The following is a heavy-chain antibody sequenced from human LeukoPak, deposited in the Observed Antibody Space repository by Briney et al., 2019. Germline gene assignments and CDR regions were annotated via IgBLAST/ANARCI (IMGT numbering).Heavy chain of an antibody. D-gene: IGHD3-10*02. Sequence: PSETLSLTCAVYGGSFSGYYWSWIRQPPGEGLEWIGEINHSGSTNYNPSLKSRVTISVDTSKNQFSLKLSSVTAADTAVYYCARGLFGYFDYWGQGTLVTVSS. V-gene: IGHV4-34*01. CDR3: ARGLFGYFDY. CDR1: GGSFSGYY. CDR2: INHSGST. J-gene: IGHJ4*02.